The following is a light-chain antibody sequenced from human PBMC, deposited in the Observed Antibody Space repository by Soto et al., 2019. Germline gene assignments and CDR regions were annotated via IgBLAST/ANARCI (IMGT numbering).Light chain of an antibody. CDR3: QQYNTYPLS. CDR1: QSIGKW. J-gene: IGKJ4*01. Sequence: DIQMTQSPSTLSASVGDRVIITCRASQSIGKWLAWYQQRPGKAPKLLIYDASNLESGVPSRFSGSTSGTEFTLTVSSLQPDDFATYYCQQYNTYPLSFGVGTKVEIK. CDR2: DAS. V-gene: IGKV1-5*01.